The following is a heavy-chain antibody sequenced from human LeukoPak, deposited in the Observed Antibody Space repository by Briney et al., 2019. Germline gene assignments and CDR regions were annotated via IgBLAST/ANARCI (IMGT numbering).Heavy chain of an antibody. J-gene: IGHJ3*02. V-gene: IGHV3-23*01. CDR3: AKGRNGDNVAEASDI. CDR2: MSTSGGRT. D-gene: IGHD4-17*01. Sequence: PGGSLRLSCAASGFTFSTYAVNWVRQAPGKGLEWVSAMSTSGGRTYYADSVKGRFTISRDNSKNTLYLQMNGLRGEDTAVYYCAKGRNGDNVAEASDIWGQGTMATVSS. CDR1: GFTFSTYA.